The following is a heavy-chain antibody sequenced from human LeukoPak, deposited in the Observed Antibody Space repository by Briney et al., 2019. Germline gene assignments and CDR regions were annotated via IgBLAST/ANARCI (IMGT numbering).Heavy chain of an antibody. CDR1: GGSISSYY. Sequence: SETLSLTCTVSGGSISSYYWSWIRQTPGKGLEWIGYIYYSGSTSYNPSLKSRVTISVDTSKNQFSLKLTPVTAAGTAVYYCARGYSSGWYAFDIWGQGTMVTVSS. CDR2: IYYSGST. J-gene: IGHJ3*02. CDR3: ARGYSSGWYAFDI. V-gene: IGHV4-59*01. D-gene: IGHD6-19*01.